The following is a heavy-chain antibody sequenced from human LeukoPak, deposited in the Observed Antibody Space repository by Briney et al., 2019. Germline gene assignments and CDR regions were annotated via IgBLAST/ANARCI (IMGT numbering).Heavy chain of an antibody. CDR2: IYTDSSA. J-gene: IGHJ5*02. D-gene: IGHD6-19*01. V-gene: IGHV3-66*01. CDR3: ARNRAGLSTNWFDP. Sequence: GGSLRLSCAASGFTVSANYMNWVRQAPGKGLEWVAVIYTDSSAYYADSVKGRFTISRDTSKNTLFLQMNSLRPDDTAVYYCARNRAGLSTNWFDPWGQGTLVTVSS. CDR1: GFTVSANY.